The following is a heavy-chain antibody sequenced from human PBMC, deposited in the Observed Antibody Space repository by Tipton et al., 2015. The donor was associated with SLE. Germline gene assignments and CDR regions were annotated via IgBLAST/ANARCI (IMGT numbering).Heavy chain of an antibody. CDR3: ARDYYGSGSYLDAFDI. CDR1: GGSISSGNYY. D-gene: IGHD3-10*01. CDR2: IYTSGST. J-gene: IGHJ3*02. V-gene: IGHV4-61*02. Sequence: TLSLTCTVSGGSISSGNYYWSWIRQPAGKGLEWIGRIYTSGSTNYNPSLNSRVTISVDTSKNQFSLKLSSVTAADTAVYYCARDYYGSGSYLDAFDIWGQGTMVTVSS.